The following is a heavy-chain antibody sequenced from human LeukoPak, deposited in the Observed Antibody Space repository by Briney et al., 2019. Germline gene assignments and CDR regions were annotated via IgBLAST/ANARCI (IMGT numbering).Heavy chain of an antibody. CDR1: GFTFSSYG. D-gene: IGHD5-18*01. V-gene: IGHV3-30*02. Sequence: GGSLRLSCAASGFTFSSYGMHWVRQAPGKGLEWVAFIWYDGSNKYYADSVKGRFTISRDNYKNTLYLQMNSLRDEDTAVYYCAKSSGYSYGPNFDYWGQGTLVTVSS. J-gene: IGHJ4*02. CDR3: AKSSGYSYGPNFDY. CDR2: IWYDGSNK.